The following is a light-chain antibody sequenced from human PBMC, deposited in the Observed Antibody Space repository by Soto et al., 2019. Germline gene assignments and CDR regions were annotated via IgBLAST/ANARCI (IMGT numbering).Light chain of an antibody. CDR2: GAH. CDR3: QQSFTLAT. J-gene: IGKJ4*01. CDR1: QPISTY. Sequence: DIQMTQSPSSLSASLGGRVTITCRASQPISTYLKWYQQKPGKTPKLLIYGAHNLQSGVPSRFSGSGSGTDFTLTISSLQPEDSATYYCQQSFTLATFGGGTKVEI. V-gene: IGKV1-39*01.